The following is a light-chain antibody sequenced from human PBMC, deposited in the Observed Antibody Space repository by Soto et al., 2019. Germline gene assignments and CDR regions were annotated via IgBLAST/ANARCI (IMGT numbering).Light chain of an antibody. CDR3: QQLNSYPLT. Sequence: DIQLTQSPSFLSASIGDRVTITCRASQDIKTHLAWYQQRPGKGPEVLIYGASTLQSGVPSRFTGSRSGTEFTLTIISLQPEDFATYYCQQLNSYPLTFGGGTKVEIK. J-gene: IGKJ4*01. CDR1: QDIKTH. V-gene: IGKV1-9*01. CDR2: GAS.